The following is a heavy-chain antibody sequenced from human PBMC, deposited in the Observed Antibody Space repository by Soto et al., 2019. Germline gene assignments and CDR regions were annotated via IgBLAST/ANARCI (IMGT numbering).Heavy chain of an antibody. Sequence: SETLSLTCTVSGGSISSSSYYWGWIRQPPGKGLEWIGSIYYSGSTYYNPSLKSRVTISVDTSKNQFSLKLSSVTAADTAVYYCAREQWLEDYYYYGMDVWGQGTTVTVSS. CDR3: AREQWLEDYYYYGMDV. V-gene: IGHV4-39*02. J-gene: IGHJ6*02. CDR2: IYYSGST. CDR1: GGSISSSSYY. D-gene: IGHD6-19*01.